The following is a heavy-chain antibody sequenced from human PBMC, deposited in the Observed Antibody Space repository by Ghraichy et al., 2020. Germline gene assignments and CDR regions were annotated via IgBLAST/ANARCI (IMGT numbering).Heavy chain of an antibody. CDR1: GFIFNNYG. J-gene: IGHJ6*02. D-gene: IGHD5-18*01. CDR2: ISNDGSNE. V-gene: IGHV3-30*18. Sequence: GGSLRLSCGASGFIFNNYGMHWVRQAPGKGLEWVAVISNDGSNEYYADSVKGRFTISRDNSKSTLYLQMNNLRTVDTAVFYCAKDIFGYNYGHPYHYGMDVWGQGTTVTVSS. CDR3: AKDIFGYNYGHPYHYGMDV.